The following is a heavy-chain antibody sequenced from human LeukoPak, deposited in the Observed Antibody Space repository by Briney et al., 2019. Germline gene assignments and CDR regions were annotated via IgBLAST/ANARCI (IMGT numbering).Heavy chain of an antibody. V-gene: IGHV5-51*01. CDR2: IYPGDSET. CDR1: GYSFPTYW. CDR3: ARRYSSVWSDAFDI. Sequence: GESLKISCKGSGYSFPTYWIGWVRQMPGKGLEWMGIIYPGDSETRYSPSFQGQVTVSADKSISAAYLQWSSLKASDTAMHYCARRYSSVWSDAFDIWGQGTMVTVSS. D-gene: IGHD6-19*01. J-gene: IGHJ3*02.